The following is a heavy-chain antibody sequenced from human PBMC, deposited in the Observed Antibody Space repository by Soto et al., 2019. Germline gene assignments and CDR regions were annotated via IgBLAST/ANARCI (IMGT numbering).Heavy chain of an antibody. CDR2: MNAGVGNT. D-gene: IGHD5-18*01. CDR1: GYTFTDYA. Sequence: HVELVQSGADVKKPGASVTISCKASGYTFTDYALHWVRQAPGQRLEWMGWMNAGVGNTLYSQKFQGRITITRDTSAITAYMELNSLKSEDTAIYYGARDTGYTCGSLNYWGPGTLVTVSS. CDR3: ARDTGYTCGSLNY. V-gene: IGHV1-3*01. J-gene: IGHJ4*02.